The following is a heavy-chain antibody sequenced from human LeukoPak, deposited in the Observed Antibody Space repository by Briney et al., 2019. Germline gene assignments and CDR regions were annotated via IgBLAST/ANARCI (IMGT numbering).Heavy chain of an antibody. Sequence: GGSLRLSCAASGFTFSNAWMSWVRQAPGKGLEWVGRIKSKTDGRTTDYAAPVKGRFTISRDDSKNTLYLQMNSLKTEDTAVYYCTTDYYDSSGYLYPVDYWGQGTRVTVSS. V-gene: IGHV3-15*01. CDR1: GFTFSNAW. J-gene: IGHJ4*02. CDR3: TTDYYDSSGYLYPVDY. D-gene: IGHD3-22*01. CDR2: IKSKTDGRTT.